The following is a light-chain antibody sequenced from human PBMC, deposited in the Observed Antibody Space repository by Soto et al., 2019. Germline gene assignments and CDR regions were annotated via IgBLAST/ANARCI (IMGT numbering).Light chain of an antibody. V-gene: IGKV1-27*01. Sequence: DIQMTQSPTSLSASVGDRVTITCRASQDIRNFVAWYQQKPGKAPKLLIYAASTLQSGVPSRFSGSVSGTDITLNYSGLQPEDVATYSCQKYSSVPVFGPGTKVEIK. J-gene: IGKJ3*01. CDR1: QDIRNF. CDR2: AAS. CDR3: QKYSSVPV.